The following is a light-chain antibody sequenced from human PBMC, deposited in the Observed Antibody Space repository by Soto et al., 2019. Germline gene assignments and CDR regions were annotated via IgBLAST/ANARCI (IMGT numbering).Light chain of an antibody. J-gene: IGKJ2*01. CDR1: QSISRY. Sequence: DIQMTQSPSSLSASVGDRVTITCRASQSISRYLNGYQQKPGKAPKLLIYAASSLQSGVPSRFSGSGSGTDFTLTITSLQPEDSATYYCQQSYSTPRLFTFGQGTNLEI. CDR3: QQSYSTPRLFT. V-gene: IGKV1-39*01. CDR2: AAS.